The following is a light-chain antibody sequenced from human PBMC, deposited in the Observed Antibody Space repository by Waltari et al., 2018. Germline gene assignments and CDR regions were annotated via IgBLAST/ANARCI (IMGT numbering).Light chain of an antibody. CDR1: ASHTGSYN. Sequence: QSGLTQSPSASGTPGQSVTISCSGGASHTGSYNVYWYQQLPGTAPKLLIYRDDRRPSGVPARFSGSKAVTSASLTISGLRSEDAADYYCAAWDDILTAWVFGGGTKLTVL. CDR3: AAWDDILTAWV. V-gene: IGLV1-47*01. J-gene: IGLJ3*02. CDR2: RDD.